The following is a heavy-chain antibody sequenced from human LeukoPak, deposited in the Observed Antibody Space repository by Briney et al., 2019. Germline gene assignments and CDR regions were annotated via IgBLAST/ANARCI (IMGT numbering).Heavy chain of an antibody. CDR2: ISYDGSNK. CDR3: ARDPESIAAAGTLPYFPIDY. V-gene: IGHV3-30-3*01. CDR1: GFTFSSYA. Sequence: PGGSLRLSCAASGFTFSSYAMHWVRQAPGKGLEWVAVISYDGSNKYYADSVKGRFTISRDNSKNTLYLQMNSLRAEDTAVYYCARDPESIAAAGTLPYFPIDYWGQGTLVTVSS. J-gene: IGHJ4*02. D-gene: IGHD6-13*01.